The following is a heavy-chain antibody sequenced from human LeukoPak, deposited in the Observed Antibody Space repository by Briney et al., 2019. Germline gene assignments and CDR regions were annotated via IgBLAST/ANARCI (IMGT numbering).Heavy chain of an antibody. CDR2: ISSSSSTI. CDR1: GFTFSSYS. CDR3: ARFYSYSSGWPSYFDY. V-gene: IGHV3-48*01. J-gene: IGHJ4*02. Sequence: GGSLRLSCAASGFTFSSYSMNWVRQAPGKGLEWVSYISSSSSTIYYADSVKGRFTISRDNSKNTLYLQMNSLRAEDTAVYYCARFYSYSSGWPSYFDYWGQGTLVTVSS. D-gene: IGHD6-19*01.